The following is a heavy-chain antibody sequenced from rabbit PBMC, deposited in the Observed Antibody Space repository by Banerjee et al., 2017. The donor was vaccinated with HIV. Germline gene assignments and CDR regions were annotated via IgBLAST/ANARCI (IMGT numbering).Heavy chain of an antibody. CDR2: IYPAAGAT. Sequence: QEQLEESGGDLVKPEGSLTLTCTASGFSFSSDYWICWVRQAPGKGLEWIGCIYPAAGATDYATWVNGRFTISLDNAQNTVFLQLNSLTAADTATYFCARYAGSSYYTYYFNLWGQGTLVTVS. J-gene: IGHJ4*01. D-gene: IGHD8-1*01. V-gene: IGHV1S45*01. CDR3: ARYAGSSYYTYYFNL. CDR1: GFSFSSDYW.